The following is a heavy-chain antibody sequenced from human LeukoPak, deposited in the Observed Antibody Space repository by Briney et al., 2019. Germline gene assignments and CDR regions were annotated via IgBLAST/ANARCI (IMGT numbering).Heavy chain of an antibody. D-gene: IGHD2-15*01. V-gene: IGHV3-33*06. CDR1: GFTFSSFG. CDR2: IWYDGSNK. J-gene: IGHJ4*02. Sequence: GRSLRLSCAASGFTFSSFGMHWVRQAPGKGLEWVAVIWYDGSNKYYADSVKGRFTISRDNSKNTLYLQMNSLRAEDTAVYYCAKEPSRIVVVVAAAVVDWGQGTLVTVSS. CDR3: AKEPSRIVVVVAAAVVD.